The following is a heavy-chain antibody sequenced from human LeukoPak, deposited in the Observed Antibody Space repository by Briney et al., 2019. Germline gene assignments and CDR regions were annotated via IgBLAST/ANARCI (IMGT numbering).Heavy chain of an antibody. J-gene: IGHJ4*02. V-gene: IGHV3-72*01. CDR3: ASGAVAGRFDY. Sequence: PGGSLRLTCAGSGLTFSSYAMSWVRQAPGKGLEWVGRTRNKANSYTTEYAASVKGRFTISRDDSKNSLYLQMNSLKTEDTAVYYCASGAVAGRFDYWGQGTLVTVSS. D-gene: IGHD6-19*01. CDR1: GLTFSSYA. CDR2: TRNKANSYTT.